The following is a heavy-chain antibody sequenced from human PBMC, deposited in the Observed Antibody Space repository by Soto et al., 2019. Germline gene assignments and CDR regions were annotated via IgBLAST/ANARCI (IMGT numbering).Heavy chain of an antibody. CDR1: GFSLSTNGVG. J-gene: IGHJ5*02. D-gene: IGHD4-17*01. CDR2: IYWDDDK. V-gene: IGHV2-5*02. CDR3: AHSNTVSTPGRWFDP. Sequence: QITLKESGPPLVKPTQTLTLTCTFSGFSLSTNGVGVGWIRQPPGKALEWLAVIYWDDDKRYSPSLKSRLTITKDTSKNQVVLTMTNMDPVDTATYYCAHSNTVSTPGRWFDPWGQGTLVTVSS.